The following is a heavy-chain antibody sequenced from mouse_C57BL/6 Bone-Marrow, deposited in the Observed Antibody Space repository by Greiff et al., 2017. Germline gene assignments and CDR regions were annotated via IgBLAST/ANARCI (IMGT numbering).Heavy chain of an antibody. Sequence: VQLQQPGAELVKPGASVKLSCKASGYTFTSYWMHWVKQRPGHGLEWIGMIHPNSGSTNYNEKFKSKATLTVDKSSSTAYMQLSSLTSEDSAVYYCARSYYSNYYAMDYWGQGTSVTVSS. CDR1: GYTFTSYW. D-gene: IGHD2-5*01. J-gene: IGHJ4*01. V-gene: IGHV1-64*01. CDR3: ARSYYSNYYAMDY. CDR2: IHPNSGST.